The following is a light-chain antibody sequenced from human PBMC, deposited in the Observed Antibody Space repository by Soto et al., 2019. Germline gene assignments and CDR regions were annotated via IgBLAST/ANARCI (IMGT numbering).Light chain of an antibody. V-gene: IGKV3D-20*01. Sequence: IVLTQSPATLSLSPGERATLSWGASQSVSSYLAWYQQKPGQAPGLLIYDASNRATGIPARFIGSGSGTDFPLTIGRMEPEDFAVDYCQQYGSPQTFCQGTKVDIK. CDR3: QQYGSPQT. CDR2: DAS. CDR1: QSVSSY. J-gene: IGKJ1*01.